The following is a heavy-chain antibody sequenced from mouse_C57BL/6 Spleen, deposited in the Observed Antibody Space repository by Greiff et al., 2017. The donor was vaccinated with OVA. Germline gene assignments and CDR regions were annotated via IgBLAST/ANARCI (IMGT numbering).Heavy chain of an antibody. V-gene: IGHV5-17*01. CDR2: ISSGSSTI. J-gene: IGHJ1*03. CDR1: GFTFSDYG. Sequence: EVKVVESGGGLVKPGGSLKLSCAASGFTFSDYGMHWVRQAPEKGLEWVAYISSGSSTIYYADTVKGRFTISRDNAKNTLFLQRTSLRSEDTAMYYCARQDWDWYFDVWGTGTTVTVSS. D-gene: IGHD4-1*01. CDR3: ARQDWDWYFDV.